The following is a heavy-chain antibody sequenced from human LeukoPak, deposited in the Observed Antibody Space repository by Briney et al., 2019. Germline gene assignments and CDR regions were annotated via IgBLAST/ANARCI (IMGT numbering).Heavy chain of an antibody. CDR1: GGSISSGGYY. V-gene: IGHV4-30-2*01. CDR3: ARVDREYQLLYFDY. D-gene: IGHD2-2*01. J-gene: IGHJ4*02. Sequence: SETLSLTCTVSGGSISSGGYYWSWIRQPPGKGLEWIGYIYHSGSTYYNPSLKSRVTISVDRSKNQFSLKLSSVTAADTAVYYCARVDREYQLLYFDYWGQGTLVTVSS. CDR2: IYHSGST.